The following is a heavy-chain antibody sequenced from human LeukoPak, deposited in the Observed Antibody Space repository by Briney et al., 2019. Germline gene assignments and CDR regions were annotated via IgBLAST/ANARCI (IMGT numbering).Heavy chain of an antibody. CDR2: MNPNSGNT. D-gene: IGHD6-13*01. CDR1: GYTFTGYD. CDR3: AREGAAAGDYYGMDV. V-gene: IGHV1-8*01. Sequence: ASVKVSCKASGYTFTGYDINWVRQATGQGLEWMGWMNPNSGNTGYAQKFQGRVTMTRNTSISTAYMELSSLRSEDTAVYYCAREGAAAGDYYGMDVWGQGTTVTVSS. J-gene: IGHJ6*02.